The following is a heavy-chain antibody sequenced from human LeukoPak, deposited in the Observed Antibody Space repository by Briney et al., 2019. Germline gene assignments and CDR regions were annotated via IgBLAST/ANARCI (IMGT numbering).Heavy chain of an antibody. J-gene: IGHJ4*02. V-gene: IGHV1-69*08. CDR2: IVPIRSTS. CDR3: ARVPQGCSCHYCVDY. D-gene: IGHD2/OR15-2a*01. CDR1: PGTVTIDT. Sequence: KPSREPSPGTVTIDTMRFVTPAPGQEREWVGRIVPIRSTSNYEQKLTSRVTIPAGRSTITAYMELSSVRSEDTAVYYCARVPQGCSCHYCVDYWGRGTLVTVSA.